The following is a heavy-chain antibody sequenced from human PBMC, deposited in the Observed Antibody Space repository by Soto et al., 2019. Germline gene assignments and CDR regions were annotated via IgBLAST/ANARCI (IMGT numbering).Heavy chain of an antibody. J-gene: IGHJ5*02. D-gene: IGHD3-10*01. V-gene: IGHV3-30*18. CDR2: ISYDGSNK. CDR1: GFTFSSYG. Sequence: GGSLRLSCAASGFTFSSYGMHWVRQAPGKGLEWVAVISYDGSNKYYADSVKGRFTISRDNSKNMLYLQMNSLRAEDTAVYYCAKGGLYYYGSGSYYGTNWFDPWGQGT. CDR3: AKGGLYYYGSGSYYGTNWFDP.